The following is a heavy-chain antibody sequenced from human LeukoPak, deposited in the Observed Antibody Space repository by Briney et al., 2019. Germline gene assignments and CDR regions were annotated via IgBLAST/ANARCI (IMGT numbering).Heavy chain of an antibody. CDR1: GYTFTVYH. J-gene: IGHJ4*02. CDR3: ARDYCSSTSCLFDY. D-gene: IGHD2-2*01. CDR2: INPNSGDT. V-gene: IGHV1-2*06. Sequence: ASVKVSCKASGYTFTVYHMHWVRQAPGQGLEWMGRINPNSGDTNYAQNFQGRVTMTRDTSISTAYMELSRLRSDDTAVYYCARDYCSSTSCLFDYWGQGTLVTVSS.